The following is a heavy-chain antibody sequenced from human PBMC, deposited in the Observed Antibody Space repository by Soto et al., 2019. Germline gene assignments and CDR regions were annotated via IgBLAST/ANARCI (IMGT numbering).Heavy chain of an antibody. J-gene: IGHJ4*02. CDR1: GGCISSYY. CDR2: IYYSGST. D-gene: IGHD6-19*01. CDR3: SREDVYGRAVARSLFDY. Sequence: SETMSLTCTVSGGCISSYYRSWIRQPPGKGLEWIGYIYYSGSTNYNPSLKSRVTISVDTSKNQFSLKLSSVTAADTAVYYFSREDVYGRAVARSLFDYWGQGTLVTVSS. V-gene: IGHV4-59*01.